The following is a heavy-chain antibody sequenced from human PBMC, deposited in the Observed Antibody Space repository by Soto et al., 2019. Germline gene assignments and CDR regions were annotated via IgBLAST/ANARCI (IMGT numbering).Heavy chain of an antibody. CDR2: IIPIFGTA. CDR3: ARLGNVDTAMVDGMDV. Sequence: QVQLVQSGAEVKKPGSSVKVSCKASGGTFSSYAISWVRQAPGQGLEWMGGIIPIFGTANYAQKFQGRVTITADKSTNTAYMELSSLRSEDTAVYYCARLGNVDTAMVDGMDVWGQGTTVTVSS. D-gene: IGHD5-18*01. J-gene: IGHJ6*02. V-gene: IGHV1-69*06. CDR1: GGTFSSYA.